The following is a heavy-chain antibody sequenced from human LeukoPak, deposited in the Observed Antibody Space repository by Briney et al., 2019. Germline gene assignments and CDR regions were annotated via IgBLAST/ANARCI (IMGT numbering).Heavy chain of an antibody. CDR2: ISAYNGNT. Sequence: ASVKVSCKASGYTFTSYGISWVRQAPGQGLEWMGWISAYNGNTNYAQKLQGRVTMTTDTSTSTAYMELRSLRSDDTAVYYCARDPRVREQQLVHNWFDPWGQGTLVTVSS. J-gene: IGHJ5*02. D-gene: IGHD6-13*01. V-gene: IGHV1-18*01. CDR1: GYTFTSYG. CDR3: ARDPRVREQQLVHNWFDP.